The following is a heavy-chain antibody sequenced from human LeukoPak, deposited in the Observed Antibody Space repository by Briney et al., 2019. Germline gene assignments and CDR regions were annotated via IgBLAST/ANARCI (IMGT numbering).Heavy chain of an antibody. V-gene: IGHV3-23*01. J-gene: IGHJ4*02. Sequence: GGSLRLSCAASGFTFSSYAMSWVRQAPGKGLEWVSAISGSGGSTYYADSVKGRFTISRDNSKSTLYLQMNSLRAEDTAVYYCAKDISLVGATYYYWGQGTLVTVSS. CDR1: GFTFSSYA. D-gene: IGHD1-26*01. CDR2: ISGSGGST. CDR3: AKDISLVGATYYY.